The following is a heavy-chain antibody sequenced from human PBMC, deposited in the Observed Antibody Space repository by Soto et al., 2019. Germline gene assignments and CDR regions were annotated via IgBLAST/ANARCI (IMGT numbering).Heavy chain of an antibody. J-gene: IGHJ6*02. D-gene: IGHD6-19*01. V-gene: IGHV1-2*04. CDR3: ARGGCAVAGRHYYHSYGMDV. CDR1: GYTFTGYY. CDR2: INPNSGGT. Sequence: ASVKVSCKASGYTFTGYYMHWVRQAPGQGLEWMGWINPNSGGTNYAQKFQGWVTMTRDTSISTAYMELSRLRSDDTAVYYCARGGCAVAGRHYYHSYGMDVWGQGTTVTVSS.